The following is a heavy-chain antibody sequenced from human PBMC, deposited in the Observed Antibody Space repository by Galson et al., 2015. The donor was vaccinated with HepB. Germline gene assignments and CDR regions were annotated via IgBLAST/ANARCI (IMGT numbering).Heavy chain of an antibody. D-gene: IGHD6-19*01. CDR3: ARDLSWGSSGWYGGVGFDY. CDR2: ISYDGSNE. J-gene: IGHJ4*02. V-gene: IGHV3-30*04. Sequence: SLRLSCAASGFTFSSYAMHWVRQAPGKGLEWVAVISYDGSNEYYADSVKGRFTISRDNSKNTLYLQMNSLRAEDTAVYYCARDLSWGSSGWYGGVGFDYWGQGTLVTVSS. CDR1: GFTFSSYA.